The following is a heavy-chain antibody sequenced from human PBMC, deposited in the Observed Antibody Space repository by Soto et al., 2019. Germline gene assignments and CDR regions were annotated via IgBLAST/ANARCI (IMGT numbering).Heavy chain of an antibody. D-gene: IGHD1-1*01. Sequence: ESQKISCKGSGYSFTSYWVSWVRQMPGKGLAWMGRIDPSDSYTNYSPSFQGHVTISADKSISTAYLQWSSLKASDTAMYYCARDNPEGAGWFDPWGQGTLVTVSS. CDR1: GYSFTSYW. V-gene: IGHV5-10-1*01. CDR2: IDPSDSYT. CDR3: ARDNPEGAGWFDP. J-gene: IGHJ5*02.